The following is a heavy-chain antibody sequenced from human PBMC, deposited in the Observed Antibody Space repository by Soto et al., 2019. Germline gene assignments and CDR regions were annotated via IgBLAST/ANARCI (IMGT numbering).Heavy chain of an antibody. Sequence: EVQLLESGGGLVQPGGSLRLSCAASGFTFSSYAMSWVRQAPGKGLEWVSAISGSGGSTYYADSVKGRFTISRDNSKNTMYLQMNSLRAEDTAVYYCAKDLLIVVVISLTFDYWGQGTLVTVSS. D-gene: IGHD3-22*01. J-gene: IGHJ4*02. V-gene: IGHV3-23*01. CDR2: ISGSGGST. CDR1: GFTFSSYA. CDR3: AKDLLIVVVISLTFDY.